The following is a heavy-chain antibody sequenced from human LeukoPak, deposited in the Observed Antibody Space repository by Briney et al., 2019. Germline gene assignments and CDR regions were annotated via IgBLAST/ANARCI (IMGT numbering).Heavy chain of an antibody. D-gene: IGHD3-22*01. CDR1: GFTFSSYS. V-gene: IGHV3-48*01. Sequence: GGSLRLSCAASGFTFSSYSMNWVRQAPGKGLEWVSYISSSSSTIYYADSVKGRFTISRDNAKNTLYLQMNSLRAEDTAVYYCARDFNYYDSSGYYPVDYWGQGTLVAVSS. CDR2: ISSSSSTI. CDR3: ARDFNYYDSSGYYPVDY. J-gene: IGHJ4*02.